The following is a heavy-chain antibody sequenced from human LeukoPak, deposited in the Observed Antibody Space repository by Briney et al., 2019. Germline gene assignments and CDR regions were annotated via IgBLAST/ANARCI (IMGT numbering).Heavy chain of an antibody. CDR2: ISSGGGST. CDR3: ARVTRILDY. CDR1: GFTVSSYG. J-gene: IGHJ4*02. V-gene: IGHV3-23*01. D-gene: IGHD3-16*01. Sequence: GGSLRLSCAAFGFTVSSYGIGWVRQAPGKALEWVSGISSGGGSTHYADSVKGRFTISRDNSRNTLYLEMSSLRAEDTAVYYCARVTRILDYWGQGTLVHVSS.